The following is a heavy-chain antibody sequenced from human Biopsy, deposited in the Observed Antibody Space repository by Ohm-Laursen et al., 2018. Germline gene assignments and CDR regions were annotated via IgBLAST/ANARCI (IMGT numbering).Heavy chain of an antibody. J-gene: IGHJ4*02. CDR2: IDPDSGRT. CDR3: ARDPYCSGGNCYSPLDH. V-gene: IGHV1-2*02. Sequence: SVKVSCKASGYTFTDYSLHWVRQAPGQGLEWMGWIDPDSGRTSFGQNFQGRVTMTSDTSTGTAFLELTRLRSDDTAVYYCARDPYCSGGNCYSPLDHWGQGTLVTVSA. CDR1: GYTFTDYS. D-gene: IGHD2-15*01.